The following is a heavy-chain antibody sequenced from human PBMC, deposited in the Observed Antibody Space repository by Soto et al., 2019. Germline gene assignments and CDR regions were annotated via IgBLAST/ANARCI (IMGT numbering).Heavy chain of an antibody. D-gene: IGHD6-13*01. V-gene: IGHV4-39*01. CDR2: IYYSGST. Sequence: PSETLSLTCTVSGGSISSSSYYWGWIRQPPGKGLEWIGSIYYSGSTYYNPSLKSRVTISVDTSKNQFSLKLSSVTAADTAVYYCARLRTSAGGYFDYWGQGTLVTVSS. CDR1: GGSISSSSYY. CDR3: ARLRTSAGGYFDY. J-gene: IGHJ4*02.